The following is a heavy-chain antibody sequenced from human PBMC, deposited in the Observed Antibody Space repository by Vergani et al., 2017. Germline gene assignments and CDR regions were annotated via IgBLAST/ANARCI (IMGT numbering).Heavy chain of an antibody. V-gene: IGHV1-69*01. J-gene: IGHJ4*02. CDR1: GGTFSSYA. CDR3: AREGAIRGNGGPSQGY. Sequence: QVQLVQSGAEVKKPGSSVKVSCKASGGTFSSYAISWVRQAPGQGLEWMGGIIPIFGTANYAQKFQGRVTITAEESTSTAYMELSSLRSEDTAVYYCAREGAIRGNGGPSQGYWGQGTLVTVSS. D-gene: IGHD3-16*01. CDR2: IIPIFGTA.